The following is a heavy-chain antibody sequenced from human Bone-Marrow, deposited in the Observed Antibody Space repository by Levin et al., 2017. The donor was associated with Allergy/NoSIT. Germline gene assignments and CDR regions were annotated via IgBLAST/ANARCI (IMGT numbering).Heavy chain of an antibody. CDR3: ARAQGPFRAGGYFQH. CDR1: GFTFSSYW. D-gene: IGHD2-15*01. CDR2: IKQDGSEK. V-gene: IGHV3-7*01. J-gene: IGHJ1*01. Sequence: PSETLSLTCAASGFTFSSYWMSWVRQAPGKGLEWVANIKQDGSEKYYVDSVKGRFTISRDNAKNSLYLQMNSLRAEDTAVYYCARAQGPFRAGGYFQHWGQGTLVTVSS.